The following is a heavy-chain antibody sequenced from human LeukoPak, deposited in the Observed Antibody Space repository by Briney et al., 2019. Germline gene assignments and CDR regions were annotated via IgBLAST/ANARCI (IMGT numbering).Heavy chain of an antibody. V-gene: IGHV1-69*13. CDR1: GGTFSTYD. D-gene: IGHD2-15*01. Sequence: SVKVSCKASGGTFSTYDVAWVRQAPGQGLEWMGGIIPISGTTRYAQKFQGRVTITADVSTSTAYMELSSLRAEDTAVYYCATSLSGIVAVAATPAFWGQGTLVTVSS. CDR2: IIPISGTT. J-gene: IGHJ4*02. CDR3: ATSLSGIVAVAATPAF.